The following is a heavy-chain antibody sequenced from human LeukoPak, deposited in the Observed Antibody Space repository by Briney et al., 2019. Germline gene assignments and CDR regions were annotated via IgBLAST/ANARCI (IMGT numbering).Heavy chain of an antibody. CDR3: ARGGELSDY. CDR1: AGSFSGYY. CDR2: INHSGST. J-gene: IGHJ4*02. V-gene: IGHV4-34*01. Sequence: SETLSLTCAVYAGSFSGYYWSWIRQPPGKGLEWIEEINHSGSTNYNPSLKSRVTISVDTSKNQFSLKLSSVTAADTAVYYCARGGELSDYWGQGTLVTVSS. D-gene: IGHD3-16*02.